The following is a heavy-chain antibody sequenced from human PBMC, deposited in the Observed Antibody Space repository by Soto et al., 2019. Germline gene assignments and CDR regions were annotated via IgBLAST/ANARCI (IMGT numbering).Heavy chain of an antibody. CDR1: GFTFSNYY. D-gene: IGHD2-21*02. J-gene: IGHJ6*02. Sequence: GGSLRLSCAVSGFTFSNYYIHWVRQAPGKGLEWVSSIRSGRDTFYADSVKGRFSISRDDATSSVSLQMNSLRGEDRAVYFCAREETAWPLAYGLDVWGQGTTVTVSS. V-gene: IGHV3-21*01. CDR2: IRSGRDT. CDR3: AREETAWPLAYGLDV.